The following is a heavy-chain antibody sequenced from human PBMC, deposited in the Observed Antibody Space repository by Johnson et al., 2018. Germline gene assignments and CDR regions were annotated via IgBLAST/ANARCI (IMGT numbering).Heavy chain of an antibody. Sequence: VQLQESGGGLVQPGGPLRLSCAASGITFSSNWMHWVRQAPGKGLVWVSRINSDGSSTSYADSVKGRSTISGDNAKNTRDLQMNRLRAEDTAVYYCARDRSYGDAFDVWGQGTMGTVSS. CDR1: GITFSSNW. CDR2: INSDGSST. V-gene: IGHV3-74*01. CDR3: ARDRSYGDAFDV. J-gene: IGHJ3*01. D-gene: IGHD4-17*01.